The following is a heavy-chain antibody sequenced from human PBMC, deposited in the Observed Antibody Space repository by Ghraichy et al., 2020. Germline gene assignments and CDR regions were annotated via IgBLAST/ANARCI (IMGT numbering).Heavy chain of an antibody. J-gene: IGHJ4*02. CDR1: GFTFSSYA. D-gene: IGHD3-3*01. CDR2: ISGSGGST. CDR3: AKTIRSVFGVALPVYFDY. V-gene: IGHV3-23*01. Sequence: GGSLRLSCAASGFTFSSYAMSWVRQAPGKGLEWVSAISGSGGSTYYADSVKGRFTISRDNSKNTLYLQMNSLRAEDTAVYYCAKTIRSVFGVALPVYFDYWGQGTLVTVSS.